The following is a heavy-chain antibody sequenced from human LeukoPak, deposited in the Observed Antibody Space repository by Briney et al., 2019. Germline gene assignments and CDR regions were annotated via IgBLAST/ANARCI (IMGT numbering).Heavy chain of an antibody. V-gene: IGHV4-61*02. D-gene: IGHD5-18*01. Sequence: PSQTLSVTCTVSGGSISSGSYYWSWIRQPAGKGLEWIGRIYTSGSTNYNPSLKSRVTISVDTSKNQFSLKLSSVTAADTAVYYCASIDTAMVDNYYYGMDVWGQGTTVTVSS. CDR3: ASIDTAMVDNYYYGMDV. J-gene: IGHJ6*02. CDR1: GGSISSGSYY. CDR2: IYTSGST.